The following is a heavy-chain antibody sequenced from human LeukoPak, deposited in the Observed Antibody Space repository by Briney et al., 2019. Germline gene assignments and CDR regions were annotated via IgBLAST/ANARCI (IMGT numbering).Heavy chain of an antibody. D-gene: IGHD5-18*01. V-gene: IGHV3-23*01. J-gene: IGHJ4*02. CDR1: GFTLNSYA. Sequence: GGSLRLSCAASGFTLNSYAMSWVRQAPGKGLDWVSVISGSGCSTYYAHSVKGRFTISRDNSKPTLYLQMNSVRAEATAVYYCAIEEIQVWLEWGQGTLVTV. CDR3: AIEEIQVWLE. CDR2: ISGSGCST.